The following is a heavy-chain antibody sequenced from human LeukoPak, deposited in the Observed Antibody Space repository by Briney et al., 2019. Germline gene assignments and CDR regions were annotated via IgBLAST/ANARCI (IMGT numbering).Heavy chain of an antibody. Sequence: GGSLRLSCAASGFTFSSYWMHWVRQAPGKGLVWVSRINSDGSSTSYADSVKGRFTISRDNAKNSLYLQMNSLGAEDTAVYYCARDPYDSGGYWAFDYWGQGSLVTVPS. J-gene: IGHJ4*02. CDR2: INSDGSST. D-gene: IGHD3-22*01. V-gene: IGHV3-74*01. CDR1: GFTFSSYW. CDR3: ARDPYDSGGYWAFDY.